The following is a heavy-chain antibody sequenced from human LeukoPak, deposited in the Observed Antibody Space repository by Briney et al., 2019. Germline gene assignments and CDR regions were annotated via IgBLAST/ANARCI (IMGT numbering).Heavy chain of an antibody. J-gene: IGHJ4*02. D-gene: IGHD6-19*01. V-gene: IGHV4-30-2*01. CDR2: IYHSGST. CDR1: GGSISSGGYS. CDR3: AREVPQWLAKASYFDY. Sequence: SETLSLTCAVSGGSISSGGYSWSWIRQPPGKGLEWIGYIYHSGSTYYNPSLKSRVTISVDTSKNQFSLKLSSVTAADTAVYYCAREVPQWLAKASYFDYWGQGTLVTVSS.